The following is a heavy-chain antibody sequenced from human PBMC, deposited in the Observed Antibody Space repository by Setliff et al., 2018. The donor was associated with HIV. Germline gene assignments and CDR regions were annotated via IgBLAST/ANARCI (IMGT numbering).Heavy chain of an antibody. J-gene: IGHJ4*02. Sequence: PSETLSLTCTVSGGSISSGGYYWSWIRQHPGKGLEYIGYIYHSGSTPYNPSLKSRVTISVDTSKNQFSLKLSSVTAADTAVYSCGREGGGTLDYWGQGTLVTVSS. CDR2: IYHSGST. D-gene: IGHD3-16*01. CDR1: GGSISSGGYY. CDR3: GREGGGTLDY. V-gene: IGHV4-31*02.